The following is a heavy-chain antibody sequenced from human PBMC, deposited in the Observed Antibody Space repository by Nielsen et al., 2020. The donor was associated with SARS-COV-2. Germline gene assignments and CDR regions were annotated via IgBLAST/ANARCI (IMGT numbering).Heavy chain of an antibody. CDR1: GYTLTELS. V-gene: IGHV1-24*01. D-gene: IGHD3-10*01. CDR3: ATIMRFKVRGVIFYFDH. Sequence: ASVKVSCKVSGYTLTELSMHWVRQAPGKGFEWMGGFDPEDGETISAQKFQGRVTMTEDTSTDTAYMELSSLRSEDTAVYYCATIMRFKVRGVIFYFDHWGQGTLVTVSS. CDR2: FDPEDGET. J-gene: IGHJ4*02.